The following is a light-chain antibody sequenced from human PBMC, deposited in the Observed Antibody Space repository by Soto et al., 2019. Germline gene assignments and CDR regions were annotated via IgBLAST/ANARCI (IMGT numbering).Light chain of an antibody. CDR3: QKHSNAPPWT. Sequence: DIQMTQSPSSLSASLGDRVTIACRASHGISNSLAWYQQQPGKVPKLLISAASTLQSGVPSRFSGSGCGSDFTLTISSMQPADVATYYCQKHSNAPPWTFGQGTKVEIK. J-gene: IGKJ1*01. V-gene: IGKV1-27*01. CDR1: HGISNS. CDR2: AAS.